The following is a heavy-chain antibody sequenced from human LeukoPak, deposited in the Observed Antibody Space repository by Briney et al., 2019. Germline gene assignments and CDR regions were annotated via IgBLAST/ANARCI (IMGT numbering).Heavy chain of an antibody. CDR1: GGTFSSYA. D-gene: IGHD2-2*02. V-gene: IGHV1-69*13. Sequence: ASVKFSCKASGGTFSSYAISWVRQAPGQGLEWMGGIIPIFGTANYAQKFQGRVTITADESTSTAYMELSSLRSEDTAVYYCATELLYCSSTSCYRSGFDYWGQGTLVTVSS. CDR3: ATELLYCSSTSCYRSGFDY. CDR2: IIPIFGTA. J-gene: IGHJ4*02.